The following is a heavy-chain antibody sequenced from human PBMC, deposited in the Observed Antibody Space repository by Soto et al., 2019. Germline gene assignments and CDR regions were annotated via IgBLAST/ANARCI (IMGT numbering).Heavy chain of an antibody. CDR3: AKGYDSSGYYRPDAFDI. CDR1: GFTFSSYA. Sequence: GGSLRLSCAASGFTFSSYAMSWVRQAPGKGLEWVSAISGSGGSTYYADSVKGRFTISRDNSKNTLYLQMNSLRAEDTAGYYCAKGYDSSGYYRPDAFDIWGQGTMVTVSS. J-gene: IGHJ3*02. CDR2: ISGSGGST. V-gene: IGHV3-23*01. D-gene: IGHD3-22*01.